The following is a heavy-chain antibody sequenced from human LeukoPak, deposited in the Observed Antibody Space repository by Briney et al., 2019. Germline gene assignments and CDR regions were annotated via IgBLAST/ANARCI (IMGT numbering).Heavy chain of an antibody. CDR3: AREREPTAFDY. CDR1: GGSVSTGSYY. J-gene: IGHJ4*02. D-gene: IGHD1-26*01. CDR2: MYYSGSA. V-gene: IGHV4-61*01. Sequence: PSQTLSLTCTVSGGSVSTGSYYWSWIRQPPGKGLEWIDYMYYSGSANYNPSLKSRVTISVDTSKNQFSLNLNSVTAADTAMYYCAREREPTAFDYWGQGTLVSVSS.